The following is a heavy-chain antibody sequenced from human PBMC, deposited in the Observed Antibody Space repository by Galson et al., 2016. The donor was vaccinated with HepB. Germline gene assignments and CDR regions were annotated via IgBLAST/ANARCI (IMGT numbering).Heavy chain of an antibody. V-gene: IGHV3-23*01. Sequence: SLRLSCAASGFNFNIYAMAWVRQAPGKGLQWVSAISPRGTDTYYADSVMGRFSISRDNSKTTVYLQMDSLRAEDTAVYYCARDTYGAFDRWGQGALVTVSS. D-gene: IGHD2-8*01. CDR2: ISPRGTDT. J-gene: IGHJ5*02. CDR1: GFNFNIYA. CDR3: ARDTYGAFDR.